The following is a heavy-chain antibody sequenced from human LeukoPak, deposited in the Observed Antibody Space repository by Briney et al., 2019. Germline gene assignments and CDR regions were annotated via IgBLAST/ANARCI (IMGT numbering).Heavy chain of an antibody. Sequence: SETLSLTCAVYGGSFSGYYWSWIRQPPGKGLEWIGEINHSGSTNYNPSLKSRVTISVDTSKNQFSLRLSSVTAADTAVYYCARSNSGYDTDYYFYYMDVWGEGTTVTISS. D-gene: IGHD5-12*01. CDR2: INHSGST. CDR3: ARSNSGYDTDYYFYYMDV. V-gene: IGHV4-34*01. CDR1: GGSFSGYY. J-gene: IGHJ6*03.